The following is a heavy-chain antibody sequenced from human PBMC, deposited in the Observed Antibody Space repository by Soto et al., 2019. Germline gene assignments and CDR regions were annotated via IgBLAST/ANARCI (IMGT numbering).Heavy chain of an antibody. CDR2: ISSGGGNI. CDR1: GFPFSSYE. D-gene: IGHD5-12*01. Sequence: EVQLVESGGGLVQPGESLRLSCAASGFPFSSYEMNWVRQAPGKGLEWVAYISSGGGNIYYAESVKGRFTISRDNAKNSVDVQMNSLRAEDTAVYYCARDRWLRYSGYDWHFDYWGQGTLVTVSS. J-gene: IGHJ4*02. CDR3: ARDRWLRYSGYDWHFDY. V-gene: IGHV3-48*03.